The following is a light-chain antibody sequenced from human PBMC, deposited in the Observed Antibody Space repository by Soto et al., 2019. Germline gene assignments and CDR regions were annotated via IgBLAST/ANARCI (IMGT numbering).Light chain of an antibody. CDR3: QQRSNWLT. J-gene: IGKJ4*01. Sequence: EIVLTQSPATLSLSPGERATLSCRASQSVSSYLAWYQQKPGQAPRLLIYDASNRATGIPARFSGSGSATDFNLTISSLEPEDFAVYYCQQRSNWLTFGGGTKVEIK. CDR2: DAS. V-gene: IGKV3-11*01. CDR1: QSVSSY.